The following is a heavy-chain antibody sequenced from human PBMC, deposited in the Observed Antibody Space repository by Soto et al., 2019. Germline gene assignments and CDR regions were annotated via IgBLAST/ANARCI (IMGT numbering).Heavy chain of an antibody. CDR1: GGSVSSVDYY. J-gene: IGHJ4*02. CDR2: IYDGGST. CDR3: ARGLSGDKVDY. D-gene: IGHD7-27*01. Sequence: SETLSLTCTVSGGSVSSVDYYWSWIRQVPDKRLEWIGHIYDGGSTYIYPSLTSRVSISLDTSKNQFSLQLNSVSAADTAVYNCARGLSGDKVDYWGQGILVTAPQ. V-gene: IGHV4-30-4*08.